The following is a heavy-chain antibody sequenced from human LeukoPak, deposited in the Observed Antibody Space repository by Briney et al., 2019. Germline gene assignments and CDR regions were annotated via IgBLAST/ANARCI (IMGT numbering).Heavy chain of an antibody. Sequence: ASVKVSCKVSGYTLTELSMHWVRQAPGKGLEWMGGFDPEDGETIYAQKFQGGVTMTEDTSTDTAYMELSSLRSEDTAVYYCATGFYYDSSGYYYSDYWGQGTLVTVSS. V-gene: IGHV1-24*01. D-gene: IGHD3-22*01. CDR1: GYTLTELS. CDR2: FDPEDGET. J-gene: IGHJ4*02. CDR3: ATGFYYDSSGYYYSDY.